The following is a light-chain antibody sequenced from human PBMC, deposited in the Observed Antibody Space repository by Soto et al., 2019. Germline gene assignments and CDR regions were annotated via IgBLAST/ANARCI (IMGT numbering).Light chain of an antibody. V-gene: IGKV3-11*01. CDR1: QSVRSN. J-gene: IGKJ1*01. CDR3: QKLENWPWT. Sequence: DTVLTQSPATLSLSPGERATLSCRASQSVRSNLAWYQHKPGQAPRLLIYDASNRATGIPGRFSGSGSGTEFTLTISNLEPEDFAVYYCQKLENWPWTFGQGAKVEIK. CDR2: DAS.